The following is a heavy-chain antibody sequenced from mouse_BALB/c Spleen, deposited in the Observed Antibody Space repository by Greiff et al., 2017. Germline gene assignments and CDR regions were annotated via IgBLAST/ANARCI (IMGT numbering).Heavy chain of an antibody. J-gene: IGHJ1*01. D-gene: IGHD1-1*01. V-gene: IGHV3-2*02. CDR2: ISYSGST. CDR1: GYSITSDYA. Sequence: EVMLVESGPGLVKPSQSLSLTCTVTGYSITSDYAWNWIRQFPGNKLEWMGYISYSGSTSYNPSLKSRISITRDTSKNQFFLQLNSVTTEDTATYYCASYYYGSNSYWYFDVWGAGTTVTVSS. CDR3: ASYYYGSNSYWYFDV.